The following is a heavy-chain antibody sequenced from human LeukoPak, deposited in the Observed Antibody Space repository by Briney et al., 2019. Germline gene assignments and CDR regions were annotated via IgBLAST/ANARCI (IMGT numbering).Heavy chain of an antibody. D-gene: IGHD4-17*01. CDR1: GFSLIRSGMC. V-gene: IGHV2-70*01. CDR3: ARISAYGDYYFDY. CDR2: IEWDDDK. J-gene: IGHJ4*02. Sequence: SGPALVKPTQTLTLTFTFSGFSLIRSGMCVSWIRQPPGKALEWFALIEWDDDKYYSTSLKTRLTISKDTFKNQVVLTMTNMDPVDTATYYCARISAYGDYYFDYWGQGTLVTVSS.